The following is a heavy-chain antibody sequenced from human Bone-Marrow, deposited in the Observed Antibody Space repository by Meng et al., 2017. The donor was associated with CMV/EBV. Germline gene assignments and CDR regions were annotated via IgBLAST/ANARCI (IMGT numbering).Heavy chain of an antibody. V-gene: IGHV3-21*01. J-gene: IGHJ5*02. CDR3: AREIAAALPT. CDR1: GFTFSSYS. CDR2: ISSSSSYI. Sequence: GESLKISCAASGFTFSSYSTNWVRQAPGKGLEWVSSISSSSSYIYYADSVKGRFTISRDNAKNSLYLQMNSLRAEDTAVYYCAREIAAALPTWGQGTLVTVSS. D-gene: IGHD6-13*01.